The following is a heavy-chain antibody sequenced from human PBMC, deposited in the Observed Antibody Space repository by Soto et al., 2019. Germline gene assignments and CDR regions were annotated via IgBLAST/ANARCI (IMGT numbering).Heavy chain of an antibody. CDR2: INHSGST. V-gene: IGHV4-34*01. D-gene: IGHD2-2*01. CDR1: GGSFSGYY. CDR3: ARVVVPAAHDYYYYYYMDV. J-gene: IGHJ6*03. Sequence: SETLSLTCAVYGGSFSGYYWSWIRQPPGKGLEWIGEINHSGSTNYNPSLKSRVTISVDTSKNQFSLKLSSVTAADTAVYYCARVVVPAAHDYYYYYYMDVWGKGTTVTVSS.